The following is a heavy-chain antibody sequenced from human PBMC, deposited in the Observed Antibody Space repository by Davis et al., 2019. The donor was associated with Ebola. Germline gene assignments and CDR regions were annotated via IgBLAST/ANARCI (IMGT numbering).Heavy chain of an antibody. V-gene: IGHV1-3*01. D-gene: IGHD6-13*01. J-gene: IGHJ5*02. CDR1: GYTFTSYA. CDR3: ARNGRAYGSSWYGWFDT. CDR2: VSAANGIT. Sequence: ASVKVSCKASGYTFTSYAMHWVRQAPGQRLEWMGWVSAANGITKYSEKLQGRVTITRDTSASTVYMELTSLTSEDTAFYYCARNGRAYGSSWYGWFDTWGQGTLVTVSS.